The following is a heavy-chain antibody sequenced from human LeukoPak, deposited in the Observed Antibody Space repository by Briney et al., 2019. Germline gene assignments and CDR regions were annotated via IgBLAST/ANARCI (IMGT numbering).Heavy chain of an antibody. CDR1: GFTFSSHG. CDR3: AKDDAWLQFGE. CDR2: ISPRGDIT. J-gene: IGHJ4*02. D-gene: IGHD5-24*01. V-gene: IGHV3-23*01. Sequence: GGSLRLSCAASGFTFSSHGMNWVRQSPGKGLEWVSGISPRGDITYYADSVKGRFTISRDNSKNTLYLEVISLTVEDTAVYYCAKDDAWLQFGEWSQGTLVTVSS.